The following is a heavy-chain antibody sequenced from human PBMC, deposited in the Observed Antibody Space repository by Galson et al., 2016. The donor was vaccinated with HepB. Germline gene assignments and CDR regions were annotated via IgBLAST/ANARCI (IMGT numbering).Heavy chain of an antibody. CDR3: ARVFDFWSSPSNYKYYMDV. D-gene: IGHD3-3*01. V-gene: IGHV3-21*01. CDR2: LSSSSKYI. Sequence: SLRLSCAASGFPFNSYTMTWVRQAPGKGLEWVSSLSSSSKYIYYADSVKGRFNISRDNAKSSLFLQMDIVRAEDTAVYYCARVFDFWSSPSNYKYYMDVWGKGTSVTVSS. J-gene: IGHJ6*03. CDR1: GFPFNSYT.